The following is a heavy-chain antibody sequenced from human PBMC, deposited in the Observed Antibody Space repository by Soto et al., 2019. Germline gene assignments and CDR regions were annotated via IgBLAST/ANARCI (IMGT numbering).Heavy chain of an antibody. V-gene: IGHV4-59*12. CDR3: ARDGDYFGSGSPPLLSK. J-gene: IGHJ4*02. D-gene: IGHD3-10*01. CDR2: IYYSGSS. CDR1: GGSISNYC. Sequence: LSLTCTVSGGSISNYCWTWIRQHPVKGLEWMGHIYYSGSSSYNPSLKSRLTISIDTSKNQFSLKLTSVTAADMAVCYCARDGDYFGSGSPPLLSKWGQGTLVTVSS.